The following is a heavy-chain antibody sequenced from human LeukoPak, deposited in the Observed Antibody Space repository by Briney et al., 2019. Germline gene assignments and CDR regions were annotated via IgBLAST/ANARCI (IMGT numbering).Heavy chain of an antibody. J-gene: IGHJ4*02. V-gene: IGHV2-5*02. D-gene: IGHD3-10*01. Sequence: SGPTLVNPTQTLTLTCTFSGFSLSTSGVSVGWIRQPPGKALEWLALIYWDDDKRYSPSLKNRLTITKDTSKNQVVLTMTNMDPVDTATYYCAHSLSGSGTYVFDYWGQGTLVTVSS. CDR1: GFSLSTSGVS. CDR2: IYWDDDK. CDR3: AHSLSGSGTYVFDY.